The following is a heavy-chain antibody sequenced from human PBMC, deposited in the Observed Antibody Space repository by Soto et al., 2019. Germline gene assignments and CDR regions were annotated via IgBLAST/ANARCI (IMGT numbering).Heavy chain of an antibody. Sequence: QVQLVQSGAEVKKPGSSVKVSCKASGGTFSSYAISWVRQAPGQGLEWMGGIIPIFGTANYAQKFQGRVTITADESTGTAYRELSSLRSEDTAVYYCARAYDSSGYTSDYWGQGTLVTVSS. CDR1: GGTFSSYA. V-gene: IGHV1-69*12. CDR2: IIPIFGTA. CDR3: ARAYDSSGYTSDY. D-gene: IGHD3-22*01. J-gene: IGHJ4*02.